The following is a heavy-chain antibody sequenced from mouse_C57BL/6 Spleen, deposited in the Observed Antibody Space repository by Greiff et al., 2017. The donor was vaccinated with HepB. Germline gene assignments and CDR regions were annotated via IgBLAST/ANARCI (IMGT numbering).Heavy chain of an antibody. Sequence: LVESGPELVKPGASVKISCKASGYAFSSSWMNWVKQRPGKGLEWIGRIYPGDGDTNYNGKFKGKATLTADKSSSTAYMQLSSLTSEDSAVYFCARAYYSNYFDYWGQGTTLTVSS. CDR3: ARAYYSNYFDY. J-gene: IGHJ2*01. D-gene: IGHD2-5*01. CDR2: IYPGDGDT. CDR1: GYAFSSSW. V-gene: IGHV1-82*01.